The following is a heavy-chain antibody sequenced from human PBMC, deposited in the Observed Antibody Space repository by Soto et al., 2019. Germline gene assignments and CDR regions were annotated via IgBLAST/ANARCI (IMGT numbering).Heavy chain of an antibody. Sequence: ASVKVSCKASGYRFSTYGINWVRQAPGQGLEWLGWTSTNNDDRNYAQKFRGRVTFTTDTSTTTAYMELRSLISDDTAVYFCARERYVASRHSHFDSWGQGTQVTVSS. CDR2: TSTNNDDR. V-gene: IGHV1-18*04. CDR1: GYRFSTYG. D-gene: IGHD6-6*01. CDR3: ARERYVASRHSHFDS. J-gene: IGHJ4*02.